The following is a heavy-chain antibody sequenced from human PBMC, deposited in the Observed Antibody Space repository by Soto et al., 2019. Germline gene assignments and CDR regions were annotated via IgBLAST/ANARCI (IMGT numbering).Heavy chain of an antibody. CDR2: IKKDGSNK. V-gene: IGHV3-7*01. D-gene: IGHD6-13*01. CDR3: ASVQLVPY. J-gene: IGHJ4*02. CDR1: GFMFSNYW. Sequence: PGESLRLSCKTSGFMFSNYWMSWVRQAPGKGLEWVSNIKKDGSNKCYADSVKGRFTISRDNAKNTLYLQMNSLRAEDTAMYYCASVQLVPYWGQGTLVTVSS.